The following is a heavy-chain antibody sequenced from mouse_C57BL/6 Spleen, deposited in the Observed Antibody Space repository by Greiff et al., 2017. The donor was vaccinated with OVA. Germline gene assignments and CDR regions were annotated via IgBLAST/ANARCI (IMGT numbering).Heavy chain of an antibody. D-gene: IGHD1-1*01. J-gene: IGHJ4*01. Sequence: QVQLQQPGPELVMPGASVTLSCKASGYTFTSYWMHWVKQRPGQGLEWIGEIDPSDSYTNYNPKFKGKSTLTVDQSSSTAYMQLSSLTPEDAAVYYCVSVGAQYYAMDYWGQGTSVTVSS. CDR3: VSVGAQYYAMDY. CDR1: GYTFTSYW. V-gene: IGHV1-69*01. CDR2: IDPSDSYT.